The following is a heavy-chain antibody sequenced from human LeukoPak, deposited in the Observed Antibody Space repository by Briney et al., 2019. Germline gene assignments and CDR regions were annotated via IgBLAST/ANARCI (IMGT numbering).Heavy chain of an antibody. D-gene: IGHD6-13*01. V-gene: IGHV1-18*01. J-gene: IGHJ4*02. CDR2: ISAYNGNT. CDR1: GYTFTSYG. CDR3: ARIYSSTYLDY. Sequence: ASVKLSFKASGYTFTSYGISWVRQAPGQGLEWMGWISAYNGNTNYAQKLQGRVTMTTDTSTSTAYMELRSLRSDDTAVYYCARIYSSTYLDYWGQGTLVTVSS.